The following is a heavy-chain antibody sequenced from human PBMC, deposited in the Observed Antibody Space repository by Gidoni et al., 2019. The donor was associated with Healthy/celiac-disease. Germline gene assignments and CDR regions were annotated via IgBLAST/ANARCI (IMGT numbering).Heavy chain of an antibody. D-gene: IGHD4-17*01. CDR2: ISYDGSNK. V-gene: IGHV3-30*04. J-gene: IGHJ3*02. CDR3: ARDLYGGFPRSAFDI. CDR1: GFTLSRYP. Sequence: VQLVESGGGVVQPGRSLRRSCAASGFTLSRYPMHWVRQAPGKGLAWVAVISYDGSNKYYADSVKGRFTISRDNSKNTLYLQMNSLRAEDTAVYYCARDLYGGFPRSAFDIWGQGTMVTVSS.